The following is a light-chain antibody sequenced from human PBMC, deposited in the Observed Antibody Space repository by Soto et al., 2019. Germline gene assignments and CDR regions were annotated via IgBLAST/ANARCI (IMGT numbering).Light chain of an antibody. CDR3: QQSYTTSWT. V-gene: IGKV1-39*01. CDR2: AAS. J-gene: IGKJ1*01. CDR1: QSISIY. Sequence: DIQMTQSPSSLSTSVGDRVTITCRASQSISIYLNWYQQKPGKAPKVLIYAASSLQSGVPSRFSGSGSGTDFTLTISSLQPEDFATYYCQQSYTTSWTFGQGTKVEIK.